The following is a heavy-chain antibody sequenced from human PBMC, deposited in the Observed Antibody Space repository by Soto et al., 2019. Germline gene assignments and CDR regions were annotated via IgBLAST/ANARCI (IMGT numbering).Heavy chain of an antibody. V-gene: IGHV2-5*01. Sequence: QITLKESGPTLVKPTQTLTLTCTFSGFSLSTSGVGVGWIRQPPGKALEWLALIYWNDDKRYSPSLKSRLTITKDTPKNQVVLTMTNMDPVDTATYYCAHRAGRINERYFDYWGQGTLVTVSS. CDR2: IYWNDDK. J-gene: IGHJ4*02. CDR3: AHRAGRINERYFDY. D-gene: IGHD1-1*01. CDR1: GFSLSTSGVG.